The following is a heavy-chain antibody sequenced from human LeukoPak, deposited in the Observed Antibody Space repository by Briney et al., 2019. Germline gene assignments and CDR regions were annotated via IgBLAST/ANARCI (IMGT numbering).Heavy chain of an antibody. Sequence: GASVKVSCKASGYTFTSYAMNWVRQAPGQGLEWMGWINTNTGNPTYAQGFTGRFVFSLDTSVSTAYLQISSLKAEDTAVYYCARDSVLRYFEEVYYFDYWGQGTLVTVSS. CDR2: INTNTGNP. J-gene: IGHJ4*02. CDR3: ARDSVLRYFEEVYYFDY. D-gene: IGHD3-9*01. CDR1: GYTFTSYA. V-gene: IGHV7-4-1*02.